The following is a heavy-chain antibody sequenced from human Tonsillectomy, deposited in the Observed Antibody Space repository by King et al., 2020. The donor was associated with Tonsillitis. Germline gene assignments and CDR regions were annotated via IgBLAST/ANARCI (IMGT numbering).Heavy chain of an antibody. J-gene: IGHJ4*02. D-gene: IGHD3-9*01. CDR3: AKLPLGWLSNFDF. Sequence: VQLVESGGGLVQPGGSLRLSCAASGLTLSSNAMTWVRQAPGKGLEWVSSISANGGSTYYADSVKGRFTISRDNSKNTLYLQMNSLRAEATAIYCCAKLPLGWLSNFDFWGQGTLVTVSS. CDR2: ISANGGST. CDR1: GLTLSSNA. V-gene: IGHV3-23*04.